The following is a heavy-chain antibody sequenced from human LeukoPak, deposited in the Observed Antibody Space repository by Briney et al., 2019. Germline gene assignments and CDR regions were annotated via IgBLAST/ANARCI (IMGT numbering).Heavy chain of an antibody. CDR3: AKDLGNNVVVVAALRTFDS. V-gene: IGHV3-23*01. J-gene: IGHJ4*02. D-gene: IGHD2-15*01. CDR1: GFSFSSYA. CDR2: ISGSGGSA. Sequence: GGSLRLSCAVYGFSFSSYARSWVRQAPGKGLEWVSAISGSGGSAYYADSVKGRFTISRDNSKNTLYLQMNSLRAEDTAVYYCAKDLGNNVVVVAALRTFDSWGQGTLVTVSS.